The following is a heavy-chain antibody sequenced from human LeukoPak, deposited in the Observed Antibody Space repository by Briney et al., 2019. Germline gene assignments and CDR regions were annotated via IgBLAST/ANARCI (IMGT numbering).Heavy chain of an antibody. D-gene: IGHD3-10*01. CDR2: IWYDGSNK. Sequence: QPGGSLRLSCAASGFTFSSYGMHWVRQAPGKGLEWVAVIWYDGSNKYYADSVKGRFTISRDNSKNTLYLQMNSLRAEDTAVYYCAKERPRLPGSGSYPVHYWGQGTLVTVSS. CDR1: GFTFSSYG. CDR3: AKERPRLPGSGSYPVHY. J-gene: IGHJ4*02. V-gene: IGHV3-30*02.